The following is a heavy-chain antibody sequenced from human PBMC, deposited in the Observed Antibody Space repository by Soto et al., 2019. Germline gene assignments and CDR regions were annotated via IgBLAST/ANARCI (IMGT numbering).Heavy chain of an antibody. V-gene: IGHV4-34*01. CDR1: GGSFSGYY. D-gene: IGHD4-4*01. Sequence: SETLSLTCAVYGGSFSGYYWSWIRQPPGKGLEWIGEINHSGSTNYNPSLKSRVTISVDTSKNQFSLKLSSVTAADTAVYYCARVKGLQFYYYYGMDVWGQGTTVT. J-gene: IGHJ6*02. CDR3: ARVKGLQFYYYYGMDV. CDR2: INHSGST.